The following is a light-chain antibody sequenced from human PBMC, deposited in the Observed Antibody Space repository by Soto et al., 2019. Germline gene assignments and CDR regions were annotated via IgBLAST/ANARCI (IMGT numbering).Light chain of an antibody. J-gene: IGLJ3*02. CDR1: SSDVGGYNY. V-gene: IGLV2-14*01. CDR3: SSYTARSTWG. Sequence: QSVLTQPASVSGSPGQSITLSCTGTSSDVGGYNYVSWYQQHPGTSPKLMIYEVSNRPSGVSNRFSGSKSGNTASLIISGLQAEDEGDYYCSSYTARSTWGFGGGTKVTVL. CDR2: EVS.